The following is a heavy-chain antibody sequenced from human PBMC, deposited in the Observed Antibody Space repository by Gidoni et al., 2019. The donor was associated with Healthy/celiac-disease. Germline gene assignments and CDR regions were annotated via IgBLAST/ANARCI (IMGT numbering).Heavy chain of an antibody. CDR2: ISGSGGST. D-gene: IGHD4-17*01. Sequence: VQLLESGGGLVQPGGSLRLSCAASGSTSSSYAMSWVRQAPGKGREWVSSISGSGGSTYYADSVKGRFTISRDNSKNTPYLQMNSLRAEDTAVYYWAKLGGGTVTKLDYLGQGTLVTVSS. CDR3: AKLGGGTVTKLDY. V-gene: IGHV3-23*01. J-gene: IGHJ4*02. CDR1: GSTSSSYA.